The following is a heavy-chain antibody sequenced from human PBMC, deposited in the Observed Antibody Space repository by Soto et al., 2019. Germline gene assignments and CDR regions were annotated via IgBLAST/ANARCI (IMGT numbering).Heavy chain of an antibody. J-gene: IGHJ3*02. CDR2: ISSTTTYI. CDR1: GFTFSTYS. V-gene: IGHV3-21*01. D-gene: IGHD2-21*01. CDR3: ATFYSSVDI. Sequence: PGGSLRLSCAASGFTFSTYSMNWVRQAPGKGLEWVSSISSTTTYIYYADSVKGRFTISRDNAENSLYLQMNSLRAEDTAVYYCATFYSSVDIWGQGTMVTVSS.